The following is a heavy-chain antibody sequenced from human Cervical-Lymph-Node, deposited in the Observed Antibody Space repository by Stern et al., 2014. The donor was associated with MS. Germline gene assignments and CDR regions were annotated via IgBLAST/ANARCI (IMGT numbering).Heavy chain of an antibody. J-gene: IGHJ4*02. V-gene: IGHV1-46*01. CDR2: INPGGGST. CDR1: GYTFTRKK. D-gene: IGHD6-19*01. Sequence: QVQLVQSGAEVKKPGASVKVSCKAFGYTFTRKKMHWVRQAPGQGLEWMGIINPGGGSTRYAQKLQGRVTMTRDTSTSTVYMELTSLRSEDTAVSRDNGGWSVDSWGQGTLVIVSS. CDR3: NGGWSVDS.